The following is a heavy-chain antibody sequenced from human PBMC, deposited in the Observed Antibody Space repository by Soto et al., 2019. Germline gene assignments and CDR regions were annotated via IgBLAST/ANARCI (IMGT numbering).Heavy chain of an antibody. CDR3: ARGGGGYSRGAFDY. J-gene: IGHJ4*02. D-gene: IGHD3-16*01. V-gene: IGHV3-30-3*01. CDR2: ISYDGSNK. Sequence: QVQLVESGGGVVQPGRSLRLSCAASGFTFSSYAMHWVRQAPGKGLEWVAVISYDGSNKYYADSVKGRFTISRDNSKNTLYLQMNSLRAEDTAVYYCARGGGGYSRGAFDYWGQGTLVTVSS. CDR1: GFTFSSYA.